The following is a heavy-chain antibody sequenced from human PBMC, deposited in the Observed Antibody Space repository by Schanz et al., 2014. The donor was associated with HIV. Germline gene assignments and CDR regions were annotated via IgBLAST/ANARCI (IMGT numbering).Heavy chain of an antibody. D-gene: IGHD1-20*01. Sequence: QVQLVQSGAEVKKPGSSVKVSCKASGGTLSNYGISWVRQATGQGPEGMGWMNPWSGNTGYAQKFRGRASMTRDTSTNTAYLELSSLRSDDTAVYYCARSVGYNDNWHDYWGQGTQVTVSS. CDR2: MNPWSGNT. J-gene: IGHJ4*02. V-gene: IGHV1-8*02. CDR1: GGTLSNYG. CDR3: ARSVGYNDNWHDY.